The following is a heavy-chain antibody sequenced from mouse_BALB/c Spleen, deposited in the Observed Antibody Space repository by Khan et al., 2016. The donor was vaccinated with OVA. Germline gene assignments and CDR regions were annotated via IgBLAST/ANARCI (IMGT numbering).Heavy chain of an antibody. CDR2: INTYTGEP. CDR1: GYTFTNYG. V-gene: IGHV9-3-1*01. D-gene: IGHD2-10*01. J-gene: IGHJ4*01. Sequence: QIQLVQSGPELKKPGETVKISCKASGYTFTNYGMNWVKQAPGKGLKWMGWINTYTGEPTYAADFKGRFAFSLETSASTAFLQINNLKNEDTATFCCARPPYFSYVMVYWGQGTSVTVSS. CDR3: ARPPYFSYVMVY.